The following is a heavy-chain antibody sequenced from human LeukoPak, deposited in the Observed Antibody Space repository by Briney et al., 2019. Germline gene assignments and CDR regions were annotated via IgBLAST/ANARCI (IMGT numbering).Heavy chain of an antibody. CDR3: ARSYYGDYSYYFGY. CDR2: IIPIFGTA. V-gene: IGHV1-69*05. D-gene: IGHD4-17*01. CDR1: GGTFSSYA. Sequence: GASVKVSCKASGGTFSSYAISWVRQAPGQGLEWMGGIIPIFGTANYAQKFQGRVTITTDESTSTAYMELSSLRSEDTAVYYCARSYYGDYSYYFGYWGQGTLVTVSS. J-gene: IGHJ4*02.